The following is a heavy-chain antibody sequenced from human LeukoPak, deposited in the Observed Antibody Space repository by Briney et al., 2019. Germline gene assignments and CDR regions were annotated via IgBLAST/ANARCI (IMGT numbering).Heavy chain of an antibody. CDR1: GGSISSSSYY. CDR2: IYYSGST. D-gene: IGHD3-10*01. J-gene: IGHJ5*02. Sequence: SETLSLTCTVSGGSISSSSYYWGWIRQPPGKGLEWIGSIYYSGSTHYNPSLKSRVTISVDTSKNQFSLKLSSVTAADTAVYHCARDRWPTMVWFDPWGQGTLVTVSS. V-gene: IGHV4-39*07. CDR3: ARDRWPTMVWFDP.